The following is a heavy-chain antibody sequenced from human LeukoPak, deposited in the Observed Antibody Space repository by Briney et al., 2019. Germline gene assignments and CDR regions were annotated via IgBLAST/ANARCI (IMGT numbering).Heavy chain of an antibody. CDR1: EYSFTRYW. CDR2: IYPDDSDT. Sequence: GGSLKISCKGSEYSFTRYWIGWVRQLPGKGLEWMGIIYPDDSDTRYSPSFQGQVTISADKSISTAYLQWSSMKASDTAIYYCARQGYSSSRDFWGQGTLVTVSS. V-gene: IGHV5-51*01. D-gene: IGHD6-13*01. CDR3: ARQGYSSSRDF. J-gene: IGHJ4*02.